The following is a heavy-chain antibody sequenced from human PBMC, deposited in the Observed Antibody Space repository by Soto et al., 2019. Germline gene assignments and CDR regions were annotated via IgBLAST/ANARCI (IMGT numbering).Heavy chain of an antibody. D-gene: IGHD5-18*01. Sequence: QPGGSLRLSCAASGFTFSTYAMNWVRQAPGKGLEWVSAIIGDGGNTYYADFVKGRFTISRDNSKNTLYLQMNSLRAEDTAVYYCAKERIEIWLRSGFDYWGQGTLVTVSS. CDR2: IIGDGGNT. CDR1: GFTFSTYA. V-gene: IGHV3-23*01. CDR3: AKERIEIWLRSGFDY. J-gene: IGHJ4*02.